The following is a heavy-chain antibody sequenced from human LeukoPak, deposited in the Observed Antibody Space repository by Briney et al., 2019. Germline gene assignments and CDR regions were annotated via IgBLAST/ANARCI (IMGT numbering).Heavy chain of an antibody. CDR2: ISSSSSHI. D-gene: IGHD5-12*01. J-gene: IGHJ3*02. CDR1: GFSFSTYS. Sequence: PGGSLRLSCAASGFSFSTYSMNWVRQAPGKGLEWVSSISSSSSHIYYADSVKGRFTISRDNAKNSLYLQMNSLRAEDTAVYYCARVKEASAFDIWGQGTMITVCS. V-gene: IGHV3-21*01. CDR3: ARVKEASAFDI.